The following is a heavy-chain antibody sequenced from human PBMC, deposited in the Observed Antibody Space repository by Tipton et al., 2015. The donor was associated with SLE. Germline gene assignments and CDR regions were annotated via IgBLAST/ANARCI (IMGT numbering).Heavy chain of an antibody. V-gene: IGHV3-53*04. CDR1: GFTVSSNF. CDR3: AAGGGAFYFDY. CDR2: IYTGGKT. J-gene: IGHJ4*02. D-gene: IGHD3-16*01. Sequence: SLRLSCAAPGFTVSSNFMSWVRQAPGKGLEWVSVIYTGGKTYYAVSVEGRFTISRHSSKNTLYLQMNSLRTDDTATYYCAAGGGAFYFDYWGQGALVTVSS.